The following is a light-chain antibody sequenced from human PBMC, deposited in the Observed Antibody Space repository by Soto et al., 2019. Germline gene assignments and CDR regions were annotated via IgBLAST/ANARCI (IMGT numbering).Light chain of an antibody. J-gene: IGKJ2*01. CDR2: AAS. V-gene: IGKV1-39*01. CDR1: QSIVTS. Sequence: DIQMTQSPDSLSASVGDRVTITCRASQSIVTSLNWYQQKPGKAPNLLVYAASSLQGGVPSRFSGSGSGTAFTLTISPLQPDDFATYFWQQTPSPPYSIGQGTKLEI. CDR3: QQTPSPPYS.